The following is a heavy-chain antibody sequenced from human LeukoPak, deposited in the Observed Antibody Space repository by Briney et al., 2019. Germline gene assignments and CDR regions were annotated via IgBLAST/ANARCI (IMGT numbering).Heavy chain of an antibody. Sequence: VASVKVSCKASGYTFTSYYMHWVRQAPGQGLEWMGIINPSGGSTSYAQKFQGRVTMTRDTSTSAVYMELSSQRSEDTAVYYCARSPNTMTVVVIGYYFDGGGQGTLVTVSS. CDR3: ARSPNTMTVVVIGYYFDG. J-gene: IGHJ4*02. CDR2: INPSGGST. D-gene: IGHD3-22*01. CDR1: GYTFTSYY. V-gene: IGHV1-46*01.